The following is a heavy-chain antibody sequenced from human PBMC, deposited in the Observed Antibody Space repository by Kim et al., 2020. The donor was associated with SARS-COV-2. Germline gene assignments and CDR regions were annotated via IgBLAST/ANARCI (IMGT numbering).Heavy chain of an antibody. CDR3: ARDFGVIAVAATRYFDL. V-gene: IGHV1-69*04. J-gene: IGHJ2*01. CDR1: GGTFSSYA. D-gene: IGHD6-19*01. CDR2: IIPILGIA. Sequence: SVKVSCKASGGTFSSYAISWVRQAPGQGLEWMGRIIPILGIANYAQKFQGRVTITADKSTSTAYMELSSLRSEDTAVYYCARDFGVIAVAATRYFDLWGRGTLVTVSS.